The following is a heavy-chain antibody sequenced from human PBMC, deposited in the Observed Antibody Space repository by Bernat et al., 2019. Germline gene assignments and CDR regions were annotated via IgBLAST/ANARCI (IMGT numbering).Heavy chain of an antibody. J-gene: IGHJ4*02. CDR1: GFAFSRFG. CDR3: AKEITEKVSSGWTLGC. D-gene: IGHD6-19*01. Sequence: QGQLVQSGGGVVQPGGSLRLACAASGFAFSRFGMHWVRQAPGKGLEWMAVISYNGKVTYSADSVKGRFTISRDNSRNTLYLQMSSLRIEDTAVYYCAKEITEKVSSGWTLGCWGQGTLATVSS. V-gene: IGHV3-30*18. CDR2: ISYNGKVT.